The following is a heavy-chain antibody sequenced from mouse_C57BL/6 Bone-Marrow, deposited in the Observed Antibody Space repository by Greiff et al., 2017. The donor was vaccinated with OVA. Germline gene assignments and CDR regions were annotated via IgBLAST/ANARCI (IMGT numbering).Heavy chain of an antibody. CDR1: GYTFTSYW. D-gene: IGHD3-3*01. CDR2: IYPSDSET. Sequence: QVQLQQPGAELVRPGSSVKLSCKASGYTFTSYWMDWVKQRPGQGLEWIGNIYPSDSETHYNQKFRDKATLTVDKSSSTAYMQLSSLTSEDSAVYYCARGAGYWYFDVWGTGTTVTVSS. J-gene: IGHJ1*03. CDR3: ARGAGYWYFDV. V-gene: IGHV1-61*01.